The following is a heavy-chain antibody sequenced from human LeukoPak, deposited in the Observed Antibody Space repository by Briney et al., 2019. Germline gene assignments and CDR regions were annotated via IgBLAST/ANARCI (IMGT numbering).Heavy chain of an antibody. CDR1: GGSISSGNYY. CDR2: IYYSGST. V-gene: IGHV4-31*03. CDR3: AKDSSAAATPHIDY. Sequence: PSETLSLTCTVSGGSISSGNYYWNWIRQHPGKGLEWVGYIYYSGSTSYNPSLKSRVTISVDTSKNQFSLKLSSVTAADTALYYCAKDSSAAATPHIDYWGQGTLVTVSS. J-gene: IGHJ4*02. D-gene: IGHD2-15*01.